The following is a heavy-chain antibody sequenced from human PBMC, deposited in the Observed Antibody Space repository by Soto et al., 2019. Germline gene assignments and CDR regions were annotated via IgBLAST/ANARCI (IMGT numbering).Heavy chain of an antibody. CDR1: GFTFSSYG. J-gene: IGHJ4*02. D-gene: IGHD6-13*01. Sequence: QVQLVESGGGVVQPGRSLRLYCAASGFTFSSYGMHWVRQAPGKGLEWVAVISYAGDYQYYADSVKGRFTISRDNSKNTLYLQMNTLRPEDTAVYFCAKSRGGSSWYEGDSWGQGTLVTVSS. CDR2: ISYAGDYQ. CDR3: AKSRGGSSWYEGDS. V-gene: IGHV3-30*18.